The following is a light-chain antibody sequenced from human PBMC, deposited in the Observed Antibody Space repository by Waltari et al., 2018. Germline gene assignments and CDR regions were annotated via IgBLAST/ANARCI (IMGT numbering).Light chain of an antibody. CDR2: EFS. Sequence: QSALTQPASVSGSPGQSITISCTGTSSDAGVYNYVSCYQQHPGKAHKLIIYEFSNRPSGVSNRFSGSKSGNTASLTISGLQAEDEADYYCSSYTSSSTWVFGGGTKLTVL. CDR3: SSYTSSSTWV. J-gene: IGLJ3*02. CDR1: SSDAGVYNY. V-gene: IGLV2-14*01.